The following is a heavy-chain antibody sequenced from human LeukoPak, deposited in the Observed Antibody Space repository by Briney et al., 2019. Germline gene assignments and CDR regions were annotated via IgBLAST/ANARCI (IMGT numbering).Heavy chain of an antibody. V-gene: IGHV3-21*01. CDR2: ISSSSSYI. CDR1: GFTFSSYS. J-gene: IGHJ4*02. CDR3: AGFYDYVWVPGY. D-gene: IGHD3-16*01. Sequence: GGSLRLSCAASGFTFSSYSMNWVRQAPGKGLEWVSSISSSSSYIYYADSVKGRFTISRDNAKNSLYLQMNSLRAEDTAVYYCAGFYDYVWVPGYWGQGTLVTVSS.